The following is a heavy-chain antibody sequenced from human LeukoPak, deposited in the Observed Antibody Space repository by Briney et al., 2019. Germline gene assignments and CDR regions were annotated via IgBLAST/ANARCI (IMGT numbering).Heavy chain of an antibody. CDR2: VNPRSGAT. Sequence: ASVKVSCKASEYTFTDHYINWVRQAPGQGLEWMGWVNPRSGATNYAQKFQGRVTMTRDTSISTAYLELSSLRSDDTAVYYCARDLGLLQYLRVPFDYWGQGTLVTVSS. D-gene: IGHD2/OR15-2a*01. J-gene: IGHJ4*02. CDR1: EYTFTDHY. V-gene: IGHV1-2*02. CDR3: ARDLGLLQYLRVPFDY.